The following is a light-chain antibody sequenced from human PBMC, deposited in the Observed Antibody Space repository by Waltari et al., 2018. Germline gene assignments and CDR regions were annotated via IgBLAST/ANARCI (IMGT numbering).Light chain of an antibody. V-gene: IGLV2-11*01. Sequence: QSALTQPRSVSGSPGQSVTISCAGSSRNVGRYNCVSWYQLHPGKAPQLIIYDVSERPSGVPDRFSGSKSGNTASLTISGLQAEDEADYYCSSYAGSHTEVFGTGTEITVL. J-gene: IGLJ1*01. CDR2: DVS. CDR3: SSYAGSHTEV. CDR1: SRNVGRYNC.